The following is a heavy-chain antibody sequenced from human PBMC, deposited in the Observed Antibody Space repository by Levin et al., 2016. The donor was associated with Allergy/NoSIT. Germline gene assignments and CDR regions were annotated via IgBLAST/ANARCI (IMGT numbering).Heavy chain of an antibody. CDR3: ASLYYYDSSGFPRYLHDAFDI. D-gene: IGHD3-22*01. CDR2: INHSGST. V-gene: IGHV4-34*01. J-gene: IGHJ3*02. Sequence: WIRQPPGKGLEWIGEINHSGSTNYNPSLKSRVTISVDTSKNQFSLKLSSVTAADTAVYYCASLYYYDSSGFPRYLHDAFDIWGQGTMVTVSS.